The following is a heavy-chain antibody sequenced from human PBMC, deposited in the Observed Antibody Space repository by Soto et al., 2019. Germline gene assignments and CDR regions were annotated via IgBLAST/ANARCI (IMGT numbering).Heavy chain of an antibody. J-gene: IGHJ4*02. CDR2: INPSGGST. CDR3: ARDEVTTVPRQNFDY. D-gene: IGHD4-17*01. Sequence: ASVKVSCKASGYTFTRYYMQWVRQAPGQGLEWMGIINPSGGSTSYAQKFQGRVTMTRDTSTSTVYMELSSLRSEDTAVYYCARDEVTTVPRQNFDYWGQGTLVTVSS. V-gene: IGHV1-46*01. CDR1: GYTFTRYY.